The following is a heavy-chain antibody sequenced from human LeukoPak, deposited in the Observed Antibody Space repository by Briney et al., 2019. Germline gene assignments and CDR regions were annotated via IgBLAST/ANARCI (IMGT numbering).Heavy chain of an antibody. D-gene: IGHD6-13*01. CDR2: ININTANP. V-gene: IGHV7-4-1*02. Sequence: ASVKVSCKASGFTFTSYAINWVRQAPGQGLEWMGWININTANPTYAQGFTGRFVFSLDTSVSTAYLQISSLKAEDTAVYYCARARSSSWTITDFWGQGTLVTVSS. CDR3: ARARSSSWTITDF. J-gene: IGHJ4*02. CDR1: GFTFTSYA.